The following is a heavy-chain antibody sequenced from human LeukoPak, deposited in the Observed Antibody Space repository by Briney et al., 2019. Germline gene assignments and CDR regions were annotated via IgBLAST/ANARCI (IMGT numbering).Heavy chain of an antibody. D-gene: IGHD3-22*01. V-gene: IGHV3-74*01. J-gene: IGHJ3*02. CDR1: GFTFSSYW. CDR2: INSDGSST. Sequence: SGGSLRLSCAASGFTFSSYWMHWVRQAPGKGLVWVSRINSDGSSTSCADSVKGRFTISRDNAKNTLYLQMNSLRAEDTAVYYCARGLKVVVITADAFDIWGQGTMVTVSS. CDR3: ARGLKVVVITADAFDI.